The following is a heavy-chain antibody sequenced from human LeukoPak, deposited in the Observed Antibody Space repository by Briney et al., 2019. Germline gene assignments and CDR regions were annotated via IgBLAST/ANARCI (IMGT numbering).Heavy chain of an antibody. CDR1: GGSISSGGYS. CDR3: ASMADAAYYFDY. CDR2: IYHSGST. Sequence: SQTLSLTCAVSGGSISSGGYSWRWIRQPPGKGLEWIGYIYHSGSTYYNPSLKSRVTISVDRSKNQFSLKLSSVTAADTAVYYCASMADAAYYFDYWGQGTLVTVSS. V-gene: IGHV4-30-2*01. D-gene: IGHD5-18*01. J-gene: IGHJ4*02.